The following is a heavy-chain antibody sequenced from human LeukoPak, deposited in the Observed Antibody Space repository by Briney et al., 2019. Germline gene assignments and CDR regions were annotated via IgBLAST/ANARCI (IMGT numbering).Heavy chain of an antibody. CDR1: GGSISSGDYY. Sequence: SQTLSLICTVSGGSISSGDYYWSWIRQPPGKGLEWIGYIHYSGSTYYKPSLKSRVNISVDTSKNQFSLKLSSVTAADTAVYYCARTKGYYYDSSGVMDYFDYWGRGTLVTVSS. CDR2: IHYSGST. J-gene: IGHJ4*02. D-gene: IGHD3-22*01. V-gene: IGHV4-30-4*01. CDR3: ARTKGYYYDSSGVMDYFDY.